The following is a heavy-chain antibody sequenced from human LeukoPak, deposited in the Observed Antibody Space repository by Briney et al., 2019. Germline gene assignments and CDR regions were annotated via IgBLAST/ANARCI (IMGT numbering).Heavy chain of an antibody. Sequence: GGSLRLSCAASGFTFSSFAMQWVRQDPGKGLQWVAVISNDGTNKYYTDSVRGRFTLTRDNVKNTLFLQMNSLRAEDSAVYYCTCGGEFAYWGQGTLVTVSS. CDR1: GFTFSSFA. D-gene: IGHD2-21*01. V-gene: IGHV3-30-3*01. CDR3: TCGGEFAY. CDR2: ISNDGTNK. J-gene: IGHJ4*02.